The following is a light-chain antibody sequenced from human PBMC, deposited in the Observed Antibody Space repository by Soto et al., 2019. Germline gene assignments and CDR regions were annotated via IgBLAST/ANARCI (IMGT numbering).Light chain of an antibody. V-gene: IGKV3-11*01. J-gene: IGKJ1*01. CDR2: DAS. CDR3: QQRSNWPPEWT. CDR1: QSISTN. Sequence: EVVLTQSPVTLSLSPGQRATLSCRASQSISTNLAWYQQKPGQAPRLLISDASNRATGIPARFSGSGSGTDLTLTISSLQPEDFAVYYCQQRSNWPPEWTFGQGTKVEIK.